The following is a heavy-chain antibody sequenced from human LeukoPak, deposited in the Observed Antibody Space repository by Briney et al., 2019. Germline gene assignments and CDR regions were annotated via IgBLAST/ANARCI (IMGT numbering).Heavy chain of an antibody. CDR3: AKDRAVLPATTYNFDF. CDR1: GISFTSYA. Sequence: GGSLRLSCAASGISFTSYAMNWVRQAPGKGLEWVSVISGSGAGTYYADSVRGRFTISRDNSKNTLYLQMNNLSADDTAVYYCAKDRAVLPATTYNFDFWGQGTLVTVSS. D-gene: IGHD2-2*01. CDR2: ISGSGAGT. V-gene: IGHV3-23*01. J-gene: IGHJ4*02.